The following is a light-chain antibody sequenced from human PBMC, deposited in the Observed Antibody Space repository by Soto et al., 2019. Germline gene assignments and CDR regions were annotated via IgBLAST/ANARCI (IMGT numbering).Light chain of an antibody. J-gene: IGLJ3*02. CDR2: EVS. CDR3: SSYTSSSTWL. V-gene: IGLV2-14*03. Sequence: QSALTQPASVSGSPGQSITISCTGTSSDVGAYNYVSWYQQHPGKAPKLMIYEVSHRPSGVSNRFSGSKSANTASLTISGLQAGAEADYYCSSYTSSSTWLFGGGTKLTVL. CDR1: SSDVGAYNY.